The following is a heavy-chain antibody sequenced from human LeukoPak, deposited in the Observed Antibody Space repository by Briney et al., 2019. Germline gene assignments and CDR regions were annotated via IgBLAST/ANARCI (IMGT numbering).Heavy chain of an antibody. CDR3: ARAALRSPLTYFDY. CDR2: FYYSGST. D-gene: IGHD5-12*01. Sequence: SETLSLTCTVSGGSISSSSYYWGWIRQPPGKWLEWIGSFYYSGSTYYNPSLKSRVTISVDTSKNQFSLKLSSVTAADTAVYYCARAALRSPLTYFDYWGQGTLVTVSS. J-gene: IGHJ4*02. CDR1: GGSISSSSYY. V-gene: IGHV4-39*07.